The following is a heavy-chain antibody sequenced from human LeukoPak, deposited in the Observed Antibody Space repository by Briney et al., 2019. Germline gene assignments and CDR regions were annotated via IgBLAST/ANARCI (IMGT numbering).Heavy chain of an antibody. V-gene: IGHV4-61*05. CDR3: ARGGELPPYNWFDP. CDR2: IYYSGST. J-gene: IGHJ5*02. D-gene: IGHD1-26*01. Sequence: ETLSLTCTVSGGSISSSSYYWGWIRQPPGKGLEWIGYIYYSGSTNYNPSLKSRVTISVDTSKNQFSLKLSSVTAADTAVYYCARGGELPPYNWFDPWGQGTLVTVSS. CDR1: GGSISSSSYY.